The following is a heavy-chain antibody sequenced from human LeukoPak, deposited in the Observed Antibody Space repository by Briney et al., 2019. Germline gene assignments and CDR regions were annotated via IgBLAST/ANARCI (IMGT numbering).Heavy chain of an antibody. V-gene: IGHV3-7*01. CDR1: GFTFSSYW. Sequence: GGSLRLSCAASGFTFSSYWMSWVRQAPGKGLEWVANIKQDGSEKYYVDSVKGRFTISRDNAKNSLYLQMNSLRAEDAAVYYCARDKGSSWYSYYYYYMDVWGKGTTVTVSS. CDR2: IKQDGSEK. D-gene: IGHD6-13*01. CDR3: ARDKGSSWYSYYYYYMDV. J-gene: IGHJ6*03.